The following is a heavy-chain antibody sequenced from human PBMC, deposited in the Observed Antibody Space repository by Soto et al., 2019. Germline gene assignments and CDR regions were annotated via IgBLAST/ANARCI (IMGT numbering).Heavy chain of an antibody. CDR1: GFTFSGYW. CDR2: INSDGSST. J-gene: IGHJ6*02. CDR3: ARXRGDFGGRYYYYYGMDV. D-gene: IGHD3-16*01. Sequence: PGGSLRLSCAASGFTFSGYWMHWVRQAPGKGLVWVSRINSDGSSTSYADSVKGRFTISRDNAKNTLYLQMNSLRAEDTAVYYCARXRGDFGGRYYYYYGMDVWGQGTTVTVSS. V-gene: IGHV3-74*01.